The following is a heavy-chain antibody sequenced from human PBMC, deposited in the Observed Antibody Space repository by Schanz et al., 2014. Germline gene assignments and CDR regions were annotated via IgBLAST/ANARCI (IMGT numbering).Heavy chain of an antibody. J-gene: IGHJ6*02. V-gene: IGHV3-15*01. CDR3: TPRSCSGGNCYPWHYYYLMDV. CDR1: AFTFSNAW. D-gene: IGHD2-15*01. Sequence: EVQLVESGGGVVEPGGSLRLSCSASAFTFSNAWMIWVRQAPGKGLEWVGRIKSKTDGGTTDYAAPVKGRFTISRDDSKNTLYLQMNSLKAEDTAVYYCTPRSCSGGNCYPWHYYYLMDVWGQGTTVTVSS. CDR2: IKSKTDGGTT.